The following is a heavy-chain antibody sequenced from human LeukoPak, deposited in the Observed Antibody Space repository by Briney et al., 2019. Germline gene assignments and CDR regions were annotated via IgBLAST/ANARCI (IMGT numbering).Heavy chain of an antibody. J-gene: IGHJ4*02. Sequence: KPSETLSLTCTVSGGSISSSSYYWGWIRQPPGKGLEWIGSIYYSGSTYYNPSLKSRVTISVDTSKNQFSLKLSSVTAADTAVYYCARASSGSPRANFDHWGQGTLVTVSS. D-gene: IGHD3-22*01. CDR1: GGSISSSSYY. CDR3: ARASSGSPRANFDH. V-gene: IGHV4-39*07. CDR2: IYYSGST.